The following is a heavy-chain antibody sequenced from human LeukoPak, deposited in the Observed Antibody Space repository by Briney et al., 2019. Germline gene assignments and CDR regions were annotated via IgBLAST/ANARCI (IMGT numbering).Heavy chain of an antibody. J-gene: IGHJ3*02. Sequence: GASVKVSCKASGYTFTGYYMHWVRQAPGQGLEWMGWINPNSGGTNYAQKFQGRVTMTEDTSTDTAYMELSSLRSEDTAVYYCARSEWELLTFDIWGQGTMVTVSS. D-gene: IGHD1-26*01. V-gene: IGHV1-2*02. CDR3: ARSEWELLTFDI. CDR1: GYTFTGYY. CDR2: INPNSGGT.